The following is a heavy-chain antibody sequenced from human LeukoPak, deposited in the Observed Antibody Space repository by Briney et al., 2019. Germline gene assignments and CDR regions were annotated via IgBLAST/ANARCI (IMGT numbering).Heavy chain of an antibody. Sequence: GGSLRLSCAASGFTFSSYWMSWVRQAPGKGLEWVANIKEDGSEKNYVDSVKGRFTISRDDARSSLYLQMNSLRAEDTAVYYCARITMVRSMDVWGQGTTVTVSS. CDR2: IKEDGSEK. CDR3: ARITMVRSMDV. J-gene: IGHJ6*02. D-gene: IGHD3-10*01. V-gene: IGHV3-7*02. CDR1: GFTFSSYW.